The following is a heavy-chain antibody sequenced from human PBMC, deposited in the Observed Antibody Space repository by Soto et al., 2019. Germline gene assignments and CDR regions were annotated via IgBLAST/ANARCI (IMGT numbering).Heavy chain of an antibody. J-gene: IGHJ5*02. Sequence: GWSLRLSCAASGFTFSSYEVNWVRQAPGKGLEWVSYISSSGSTVYYADSVKGRFTIFRDNAKNSLYLQMNSLRVEDTAVYYCARPSEYYDSSGYGSWGQGSLVTGLL. V-gene: IGHV3-48*03. D-gene: IGHD3-22*01. CDR2: ISSSGSTV. CDR1: GFTFSSYE. CDR3: ARPSEYYDSSGYGS.